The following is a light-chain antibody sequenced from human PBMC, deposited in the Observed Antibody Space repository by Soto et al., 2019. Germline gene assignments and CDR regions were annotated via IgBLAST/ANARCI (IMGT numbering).Light chain of an antibody. CDR3: QQYGSSWT. CDR2: AAS. V-gene: IGKV3-20*01. CDR1: QSVSSTY. J-gene: IGKJ1*01. Sequence: EIVLTQSPGTLSLSPGERATLSCRASQSVSSTYLAWYQQKAGQAPRLLIYAASRRATGTPDRFSGSGSGTDFTLTISRLEPEDFAVYYCQQYGSSWTFGQGTKVDI.